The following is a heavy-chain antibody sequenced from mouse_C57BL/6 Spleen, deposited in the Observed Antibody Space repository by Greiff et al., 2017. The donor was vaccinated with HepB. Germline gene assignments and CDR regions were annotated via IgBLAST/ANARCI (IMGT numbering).Heavy chain of an antibody. CDR3: VRRGDLSSFDV. V-gene: IGHV10-1*01. CDR1: GFSFNTYA. Sequence: DVMLVESGGGLVQPKGSLKLSCAASGFSFNTYAMNWVRQAPGKGLEWVARIRSKSNNYATYYADSVKDRFTISRDDSESMLYLQMNNLKTEDTAMYYCVRRGDLSSFDVWGTGTTVTVSS. CDR2: IRSKSNNYAT. J-gene: IGHJ1*03. D-gene: IGHD3-3*01.